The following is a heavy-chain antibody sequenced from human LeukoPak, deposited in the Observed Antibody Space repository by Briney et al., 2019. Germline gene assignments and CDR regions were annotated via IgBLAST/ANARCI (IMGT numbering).Heavy chain of an antibody. CDR1: GGSMSGYY. J-gene: IGHJ4*02. V-gene: IGHV4-59*01. D-gene: IGHD6-19*01. Sequence: SETLSLTCTVSGGSMSGYYWSWIRQPPGKGLEWIGYIYSSGTTSYNPSLKSRITISVDTSKNQLSLKVSSVTAADTAVYYCARGSGWFYYWGQGTLVTVSS. CDR2: IYSSGTT. CDR3: ARGSGWFYY.